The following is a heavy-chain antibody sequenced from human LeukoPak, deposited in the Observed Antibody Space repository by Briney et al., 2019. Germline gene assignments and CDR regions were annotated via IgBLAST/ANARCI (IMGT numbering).Heavy chain of an antibody. V-gene: IGHV3-66*01. CDR2: IYSGGST. D-gene: IGHD1-26*01. J-gene: IGHJ4*02. CDR1: GFTVSSNY. Sequence: GGSLRLSCAASGFTVSSNYMSWVRQAPGKGLEWVSVIYSGGSTYYADSVKGRFTISRDNAKNSLSLQMNSLRAEDTAVYYCARGSQWDLLGSCDYWGQGTLVTVSS. CDR3: ARGSQWDLLGSCDY.